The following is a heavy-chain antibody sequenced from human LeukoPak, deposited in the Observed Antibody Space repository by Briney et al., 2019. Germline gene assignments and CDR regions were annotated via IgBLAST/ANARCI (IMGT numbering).Heavy chain of an antibody. CDR1: RFTFSSYA. CDR2: ISYDGSNK. V-gene: IGHV3-30-3*01. D-gene: IGHD1-26*01. J-gene: IGHJ3*02. Sequence: GGSLRLSCAASRFTFSSYAMHWVRQAPGKGLEWVAVISYDGSNKYYADSVKGRFTTSRDNSKNTLYLQMNGLRADDTAVYYCARESWKWELDGFDIWGQGTVVTVSS. CDR3: ARESWKWELDGFDI.